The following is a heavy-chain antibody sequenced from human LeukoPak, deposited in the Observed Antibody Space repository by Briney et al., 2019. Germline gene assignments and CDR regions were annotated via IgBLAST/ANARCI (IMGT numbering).Heavy chain of an antibody. D-gene: IGHD4-17*01. Sequence: GGSLRLSCATSGFTFSSYTFNWVRQTPGKGLEWVSSISPSSSSVHYIDSVKGRFTISRDNAKDSLSLQMDSLRVEDTGVYFCARTNGDYFWGAAHWGQGTLVTVSA. CDR3: ARTNGDYFWGAAH. CDR2: ISPSSSSV. J-gene: IGHJ4*02. V-gene: IGHV3-21*06. CDR1: GFTFSSYT.